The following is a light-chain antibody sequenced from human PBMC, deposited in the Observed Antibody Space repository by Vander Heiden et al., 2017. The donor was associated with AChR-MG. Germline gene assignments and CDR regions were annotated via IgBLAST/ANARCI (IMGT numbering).Light chain of an antibody. V-gene: IGKV1-12*01. CDR1: QDISKW. Sequence: DIQMTQSPSSVSASVGDRVTITCRASQDISKWLGWYQQKPGEAPKLLIYAASSLQSGVPSKFSGSGSGTDFTLTISSLQPEDSATYYCQQSNSLPLTFGQGTKVEIK. CDR3: QQSNSLPLT. J-gene: IGKJ2*01. CDR2: AAS.